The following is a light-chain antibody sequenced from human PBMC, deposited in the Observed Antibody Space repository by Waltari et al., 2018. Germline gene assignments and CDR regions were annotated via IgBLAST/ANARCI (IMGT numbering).Light chain of an antibody. CDR3: QQYSSFPPLT. J-gene: IGKJ4*01. V-gene: IGKV1-NL1*01. CDR2: AAS. CDR1: QAISTS. Sequence: DLQMTQSPSSLSASVGNTVTITCRATQAISTSLAWYQQKPGKAPKLLLYAASTLDSGVPSRFSGSGSGTEFTLTISSLQSEDFATDYCQQYSSFPPLTFGGGTKVEIK.